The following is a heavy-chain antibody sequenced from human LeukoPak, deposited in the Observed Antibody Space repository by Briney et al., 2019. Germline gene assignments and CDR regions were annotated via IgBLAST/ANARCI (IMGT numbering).Heavy chain of an antibody. D-gene: IGHD1-20*01. CDR1: GFTVSSNY. Sequence: GSLRLSCAASGFTVSSNYMSWVRQATGKGLEWVSVIYSGGSTYYADSVKGRFTISRDNSKNTLYLQMNSLRAEDTAVYYCASTAITGYFDYWGQGTLVTVSS. V-gene: IGHV3-53*01. CDR3: ASTAITGYFDY. CDR2: IYSGGST. J-gene: IGHJ4*02.